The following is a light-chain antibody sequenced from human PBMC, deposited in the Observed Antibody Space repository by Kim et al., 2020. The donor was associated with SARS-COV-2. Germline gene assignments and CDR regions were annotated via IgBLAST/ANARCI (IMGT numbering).Light chain of an antibody. J-gene: IGLJ2*01. Sequence: VAPGKTASSTGSGNKLGDKNACWYQQQPGQSPVLVIYQDSKRPSGIPERFSGSNSGNTATLTISGTQAMDEADYYCQAWDSSTAWVFGGGTQLTVL. CDR3: QAWDSSTAWV. CDR2: QDS. V-gene: IGLV3-1*01. CDR1: KLGDKN.